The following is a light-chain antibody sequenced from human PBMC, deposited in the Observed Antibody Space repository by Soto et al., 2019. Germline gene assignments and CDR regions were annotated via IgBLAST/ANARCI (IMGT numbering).Light chain of an antibody. CDR3: QQRSNWL. J-gene: IGKJ4*01. V-gene: IGKV3-11*01. CDR2: DAS. Sequence: EIVLTQSPATLSLSPGERATLSCRASQSVSSYLAWYQQKPGQAPRLLIYDASSRATGIPARFSGSGSGTDFTPIISSLELEDFAVYYCQQRSNWLFGGGTKVEIK. CDR1: QSVSSY.